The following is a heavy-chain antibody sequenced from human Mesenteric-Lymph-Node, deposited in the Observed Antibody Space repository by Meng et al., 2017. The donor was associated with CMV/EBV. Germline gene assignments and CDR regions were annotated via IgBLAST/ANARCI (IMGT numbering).Heavy chain of an antibody. Sequence: RSSSDYWGWIRQPPGKGLEWIASIYYSGSTYYKPSLKSRVTISVDTSRNQFSLKVSSVTAADTAVYYCARGPEALAAAAAYRYFDSWGQGTLVTVSS. CDR2: IYYSGST. CDR3: ARGPEALAAAAAYRYFDS. J-gene: IGHJ4*02. D-gene: IGHD6-25*01. CDR1: RSSSDY. V-gene: IGHV4-39*02.